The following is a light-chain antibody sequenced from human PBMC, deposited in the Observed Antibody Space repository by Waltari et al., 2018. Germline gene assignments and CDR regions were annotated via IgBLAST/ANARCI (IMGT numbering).Light chain of an antibody. V-gene: IGKV3-15*01. CDR2: GAS. Sequence: ELVMPQSPATLSVSPGERATLPCRASPRVNSNLAWYQQKPGQAPRLLIYGASTRATGIPARFRGSGSGTDFTLTIGRLEPEDYAVYYCQQYENSPLTFGGGTQVETK. J-gene: IGKJ4*01. CDR1: PRVNSN. CDR3: QQYENSPLT.